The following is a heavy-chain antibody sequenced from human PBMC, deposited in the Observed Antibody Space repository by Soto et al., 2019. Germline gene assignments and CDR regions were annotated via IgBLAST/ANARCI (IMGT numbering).Heavy chain of an antibody. CDR3: ARGQDGYNSVFDY. CDR1: GGSISSYY. V-gene: IGHV4-59*01. Sequence: SETLSLTCTVSGGSISSYYWSWIRQPPGKGLEWIGYIYYSGSTNYNPSLKSRVTISVDTPKNQFSLKLSSVTAADTAVYYCARGQDGYNSVFDYWGQGTLVTVSS. J-gene: IGHJ4*02. D-gene: IGHD5-12*01. CDR2: IYYSGST.